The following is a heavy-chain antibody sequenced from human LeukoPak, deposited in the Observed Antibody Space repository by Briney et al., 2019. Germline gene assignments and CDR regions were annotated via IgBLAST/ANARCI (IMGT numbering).Heavy chain of an antibody. J-gene: IGHJ4*02. CDR3: AREETVRGVIAD. V-gene: IGHV3-66*01. CDR1: GFTFSSNY. CDR2: IYSGGST. D-gene: IGHD3-10*01. Sequence: GGSLRLSCAASGFTFSSNYMSWVRQAPGKGLEWVSVIYSGGSTYYADSVKGRFTISRDNSKNTLYLQMNSLRAEDTAVYYCAREETVRGVIADWGQGTLVTVSS.